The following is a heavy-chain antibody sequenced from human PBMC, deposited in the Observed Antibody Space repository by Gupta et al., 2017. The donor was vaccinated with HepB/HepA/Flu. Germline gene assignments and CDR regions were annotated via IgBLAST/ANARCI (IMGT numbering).Heavy chain of an antibody. CDR2: ISSSSSYI. CDR3: ARVLDYDILGDYYGMDV. D-gene: IGHD3-9*01. Sequence: EVQLVESGGGLVKPGGSLRLSCAASGFTFSSYSMNWVRQAPGKGLEWVSSISSSSSYIYYADSVKGRFTISRDNAKNSLYLQMNSLRAEDTAVYYCARVLDYDILGDYYGMDVWGQGTTVTVSS. J-gene: IGHJ6*02. V-gene: IGHV3-21*01. CDR1: GFTFSSYS.